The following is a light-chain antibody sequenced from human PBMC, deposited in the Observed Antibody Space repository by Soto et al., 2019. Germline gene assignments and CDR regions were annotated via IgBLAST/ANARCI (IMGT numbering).Light chain of an antibody. Sequence: EIVLTQSPGTLSLSPGERATLSCRASQSVSSSYLAWYQQKPGQAPRLLIYGASSRATGIPDRFSGSGSGTDFTLTISSLEPEDFAVYYCQQYYSSPRYTFGQGTKMEIK. CDR1: QSVSSSY. V-gene: IGKV3-20*01. CDR2: GAS. J-gene: IGKJ2*01. CDR3: QQYYSSPRYT.